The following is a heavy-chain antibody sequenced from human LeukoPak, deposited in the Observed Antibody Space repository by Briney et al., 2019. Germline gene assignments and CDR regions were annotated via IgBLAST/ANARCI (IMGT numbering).Heavy chain of an antibody. Sequence: PGGSLRLSCAASGFTFSSYAMSWVRQAPGKGLEWVSAISGSGGSTYYADSVKGRFTISRDNSKNTLYLQMNSLRAEDMAVYYCAKVPRYCSGGSCYAGYFQHWGQGTLVTVSS. CDR1: GFTFSSYA. D-gene: IGHD2-15*01. J-gene: IGHJ1*01. CDR3: AKVPRYCSGGSCYAGYFQH. V-gene: IGHV3-23*01. CDR2: ISGSGGST.